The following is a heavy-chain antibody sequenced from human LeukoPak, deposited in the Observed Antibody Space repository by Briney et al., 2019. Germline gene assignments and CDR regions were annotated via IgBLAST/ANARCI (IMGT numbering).Heavy chain of an antibody. Sequence: SETLSLTCTVSGGSISSSSYYWGWIRQPPGKGLEWIGSIYHSGSTYYNPSLKSRVTISVDTSKNQFSLNLNSVTAADTAVYFCAGYYSSIYGMDVWGQGTSVTVSS. CDR2: IYHSGST. V-gene: IGHV4-39*07. D-gene: IGHD3-3*01. J-gene: IGHJ6*02. CDR3: AGYYSSIYGMDV. CDR1: GGSISSSSYY.